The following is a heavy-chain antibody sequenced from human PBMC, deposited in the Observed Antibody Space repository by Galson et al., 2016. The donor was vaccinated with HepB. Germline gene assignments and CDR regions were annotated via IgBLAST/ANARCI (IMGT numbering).Heavy chain of an antibody. J-gene: IGHJ4*02. CDR3: ASDRQFYFDY. D-gene: IGHD5-24*01. V-gene: IGHV3-48*02. CDR2: ISPTSYTV. CDR1: GLTFSTYS. Sequence: SLRLSCAASGLTFSTYSLNWVRQAPGKGLEWISYISPTSYTVYYADSVKGRFTISRDNAKNSLFLQMNSLRDEDTAVYYCASDRQFYFDYWGQGTLVTVSS.